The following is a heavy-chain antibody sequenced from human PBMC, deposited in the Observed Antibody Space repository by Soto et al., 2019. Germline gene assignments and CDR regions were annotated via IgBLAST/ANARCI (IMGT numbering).Heavy chain of an antibody. CDR1: GGSVISGNYY. Sequence: SETLSLTCTVSGGSVISGNYYWSWIRHPPGEGLEWIGYFYYTGSINYNPSLKSRVTISIDASKNQFSLRLSSVTAADTAVYYCARSMFYSDGSNYSPFDYWGQGTLVTVS. D-gene: IGHD3-22*01. CDR3: ARSMFYSDGSNYSPFDY. J-gene: IGHJ4*02. V-gene: IGHV4-61*01. CDR2: FYYTGSI.